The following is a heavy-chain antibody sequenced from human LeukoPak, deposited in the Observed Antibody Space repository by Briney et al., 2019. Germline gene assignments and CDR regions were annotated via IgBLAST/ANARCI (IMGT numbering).Heavy chain of an antibody. Sequence: PSEALSLTCTVSGGSVTSYYWSWIRQPPGKGLEWIGYIYYSGSTNYNPSLKSRVTISVDTSKNQFSLKLSSVTAADTAVYYCARDREIVATIVGIFDYWGQGTLVTVSS. D-gene: IGHD5-12*01. CDR3: ARDREIVATIVGIFDY. J-gene: IGHJ4*02. CDR2: IYYSGST. V-gene: IGHV4-59*02. CDR1: GGSVTSYY.